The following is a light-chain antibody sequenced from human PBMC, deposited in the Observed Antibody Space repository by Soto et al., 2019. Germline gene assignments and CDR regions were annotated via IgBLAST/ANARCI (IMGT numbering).Light chain of an antibody. Sequence: EIVLTQSPGTLSLSPGERATLSCRASQSVSGRYLAWYQQMPGQAPRLLIYHASTRATGIPDRFSGSGSGTDFTLTISRLEPEDFAVYYCQQYVTSPRTFGQRTKVDIK. V-gene: IGKV3-20*01. CDR3: QQYVTSPRT. J-gene: IGKJ1*01. CDR1: QSVSGRY. CDR2: HAS.